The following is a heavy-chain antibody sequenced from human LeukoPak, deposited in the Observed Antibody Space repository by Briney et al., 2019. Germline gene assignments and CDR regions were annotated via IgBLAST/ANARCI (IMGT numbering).Heavy chain of an antibody. CDR2: IYSGGST. V-gene: IGHV3-53*01. D-gene: IGHD3-10*01. J-gene: IGHJ4*02. Sequence: GGSLRLSCAASGFTVSSNYMSWVRQAPGKGLEWISVIYSGGSTYYADSVKGRFTISRDNSKSTLYIQMNSLRAEDTAVYYCARAKPKNMVRGLIMRRESRYYFDYWGQGTLVTVSS. CDR3: ARAKPKNMVRGLIMRRESRYYFDY. CDR1: GFTVSSNY.